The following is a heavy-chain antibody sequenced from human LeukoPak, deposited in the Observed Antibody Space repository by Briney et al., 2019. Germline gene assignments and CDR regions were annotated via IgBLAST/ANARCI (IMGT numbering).Heavy chain of an antibody. V-gene: IGHV3-30*18. CDR1: GFTFSSYA. CDR3: VKASSGSYWGGYFDY. J-gene: IGHJ4*02. D-gene: IGHD1-26*01. Sequence: GGSLRLSCAASGFTFSSYAMSWVRQAPGKGLEWVAVISYDGVNEYYAEALKGRFSISRDSSGNTAYLQMNSLRIDDTAVYYCVKASSGSYWGGYFDYWGQGALVTVSS. CDR2: ISYDGVNE.